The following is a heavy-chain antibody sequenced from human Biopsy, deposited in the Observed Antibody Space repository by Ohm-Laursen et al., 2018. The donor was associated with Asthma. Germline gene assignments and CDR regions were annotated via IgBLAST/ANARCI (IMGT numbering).Heavy chain of an antibody. CDR1: GFPFSNYV. Sequence: SLRLSCSASGFPFSNYVMSWVRQAPGKGLVWVSRINGDGSSTSYADSVKGRFTISRDNAKKKLSLQMNSLRAEDTAVYYCARGYDSSSWGQGTPVTVSS. J-gene: IGHJ5*02. V-gene: IGHV3-74*01. CDR2: INGDGSST. CDR3: ARGYDSSS. D-gene: IGHD6-6*01.